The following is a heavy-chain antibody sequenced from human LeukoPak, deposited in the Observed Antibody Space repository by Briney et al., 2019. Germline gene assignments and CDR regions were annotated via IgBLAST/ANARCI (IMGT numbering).Heavy chain of an antibody. CDR3: AKQANYYGSGTIGGFDY. V-gene: IGHV3-23*01. CDR1: GFTFSSYA. D-gene: IGHD3-10*01. CDR2: ISGSGGST. Sequence: PGGSLRLSCTASGFTFSSYAMNWVRQAPGKGLEWVSAISGSGGSTYYADSVKGRFTISRDNSKNTLYLQMNSLRAEDTAVYYCAKQANYYGSGTIGGFDYWGQGTLVTVSS. J-gene: IGHJ4*02.